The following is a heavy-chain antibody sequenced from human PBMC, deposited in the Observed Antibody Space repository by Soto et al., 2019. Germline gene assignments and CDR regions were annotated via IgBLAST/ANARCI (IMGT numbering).Heavy chain of an antibody. J-gene: IGHJ5*02. V-gene: IGHV4-59*01. CDR3: ARVVVGATVWFDP. D-gene: IGHD1-26*01. CDR2: IYYSGST. Sequence: SETLSLTCTVSGGSISSYYWSWIRQPPGKGLEWIGYIYYSGSTNYNPSLKSRVTISVDTSKNQFSLKLSSVTAADTAVYYCARVVVGATVWFDPWGQGTLVTVSS. CDR1: GGSISSYY.